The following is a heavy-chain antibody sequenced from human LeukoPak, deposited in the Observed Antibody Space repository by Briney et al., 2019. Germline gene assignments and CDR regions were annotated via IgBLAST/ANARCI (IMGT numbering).Heavy chain of an antibody. J-gene: IGHJ4*02. CDR1: GYTFTSYA. Sequence: ASVKVSCKASGYTFTSYATHWVRQAPGQRLEWMGWINAGNGNTKYSQKFQGRVTITRDTSASTAYMELSSLRSEDTAVYYCAKSPVRLRLGELSPPGDYWGQGTLVTVSS. V-gene: IGHV1-3*01. CDR2: INAGNGNT. D-gene: IGHD3-16*02. CDR3: AKSPVRLRLGELSPPGDY.